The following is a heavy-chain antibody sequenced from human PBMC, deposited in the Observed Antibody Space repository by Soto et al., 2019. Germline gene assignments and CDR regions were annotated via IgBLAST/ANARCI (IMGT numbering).Heavy chain of an antibody. V-gene: IGHV3-21*01. Sequence: PGGSLRLSCAASGFTFSSYSMNWVRQAPGKGLEWVSSTSSSSSYIYYADSVKGRFTISRDNAKNSLYLQMNSLRAEDTAVYYCARDPHGPRIAVAVQYFQHWGKGTLVTVSS. CDR3: ARDPHGPRIAVAVQYFQH. J-gene: IGHJ1*01. CDR1: GFTFSSYS. D-gene: IGHD6-19*01. CDR2: TSSSSSYI.